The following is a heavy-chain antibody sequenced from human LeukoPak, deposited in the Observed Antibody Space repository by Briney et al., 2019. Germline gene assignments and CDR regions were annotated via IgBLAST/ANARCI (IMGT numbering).Heavy chain of an antibody. V-gene: IGHV1-2*02. J-gene: IGHJ4*02. CDR3: ARGGGGLAY. CDR1: GYTFTGYY. D-gene: IGHD2-15*01. Sequence: ASVKVSCKASGYTFTGYYMNWVRQAPGQGLEWMGWISAYNGSTNYAQKFQGRVTMTRDTSISTAYMELTSLTSDDTAVYFCARGGGGLAYWGPGTLVTVSS. CDR2: ISAYNGST.